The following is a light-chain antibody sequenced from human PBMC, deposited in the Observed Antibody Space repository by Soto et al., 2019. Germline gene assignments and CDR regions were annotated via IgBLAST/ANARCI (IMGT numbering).Light chain of an antibody. V-gene: IGLV3-1*01. Sequence: SYELTQPPSVSVSPGQTASITCSGDKLGDKYICWYQQKPGQSPVLVIYQDTKRPSGIPERFSDSNSGKTATLTISGTQAMDEADYYCQAWDSSADNYVFGTGTKPTVL. CDR2: QDT. CDR3: QAWDSSADNYV. J-gene: IGLJ1*01. CDR1: KLGDKY.